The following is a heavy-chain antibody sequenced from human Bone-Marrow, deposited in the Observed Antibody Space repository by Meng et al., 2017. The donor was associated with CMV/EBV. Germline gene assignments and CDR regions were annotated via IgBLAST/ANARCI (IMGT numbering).Heavy chain of an antibody. CDR3: ARDGVTAKYYYSGMDV. D-gene: IGHD2-21*02. V-gene: IGHV3-11*01. J-gene: IGHJ6*01. Sequence: GGSLRLSCAAPGFTFSDYYMNWIRQAPGKGLEWVSYISSSGSTIYYADSVKGRFTISRDNAKNSLYLQMNSLRAEDTAVYYCARDGVTAKYYYSGMDVWGQGTTVTVSS. CDR2: ISSSGSTI. CDR1: GFTFSDYY.